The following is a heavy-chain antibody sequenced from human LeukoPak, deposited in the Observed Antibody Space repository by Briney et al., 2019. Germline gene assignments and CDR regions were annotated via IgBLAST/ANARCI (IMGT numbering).Heavy chain of an antibody. D-gene: IGHD5-24*01. CDR3: ARVVDGYTPYDY. V-gene: IGHV1-2*02. CDR2: INPNSGGT. Sequence: ASVKVSCKASGYSFNGYYMHWVRQAPGQGLEWMGWINPNSGGTNYAQKFQGRVTMTRDTSISTAYMELSRLRSDDTAVYYCARVVDGYTPYDYWGQGTLVTVSS. J-gene: IGHJ4*02. CDR1: GYSFNGYY.